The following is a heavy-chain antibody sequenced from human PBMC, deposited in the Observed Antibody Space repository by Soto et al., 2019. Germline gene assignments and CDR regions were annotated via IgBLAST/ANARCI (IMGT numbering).Heavy chain of an antibody. Sequence: EVQLVESGGGLVQPGGSLRLSCAASGFTFSSYWMHWVRQAPGKGLVWVSRINSDGSSTSYADSVKGRFTISRDNAKNTLYLQMNRLRAEDTAVYYCALARAGFHQIDYWGQGTLVTVSS. CDR1: GFTFSSYW. V-gene: IGHV3-74*01. J-gene: IGHJ4*02. CDR3: ALARAGFHQIDY. CDR2: INSDGSST.